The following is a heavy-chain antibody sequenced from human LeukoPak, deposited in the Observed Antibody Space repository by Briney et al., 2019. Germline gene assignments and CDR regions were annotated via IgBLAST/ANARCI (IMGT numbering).Heavy chain of an antibody. D-gene: IGHD3-3*01. CDR1: GFTFSSYA. CDR2: ISGSGGST. CDR3: AKVLTRDFWSGYYPHHYYYYGMDV. Sequence: GGSLRLSCAASGFTFSSYAMSWVRQAPGKGLEWVPAISGSGGSTYYADSVKGRFTISRDNSKNTLYLQMNSLRAEDTAVYYCAKVLTRDFWSGYYPHHYYYYGMDVWGQGTTVTVSS. V-gene: IGHV3-23*01. J-gene: IGHJ6*02.